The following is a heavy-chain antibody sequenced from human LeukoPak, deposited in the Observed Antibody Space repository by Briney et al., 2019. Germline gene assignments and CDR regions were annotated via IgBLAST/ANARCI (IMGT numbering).Heavy chain of an antibody. Sequence: GESLKIPFKGSGYSFSTYWIGWVRRMPGKGLEWMGIIYPGDSDTRYSPSFQGQVTISADKSINTAYLQWNSLKASDTAMYYCARRGSGWTIDYWGQGTLVTVSS. CDR3: ARRGSGWTIDY. J-gene: IGHJ4*02. D-gene: IGHD6-19*01. CDR2: IYPGDSDT. CDR1: GYSFSTYW. V-gene: IGHV5-51*01.